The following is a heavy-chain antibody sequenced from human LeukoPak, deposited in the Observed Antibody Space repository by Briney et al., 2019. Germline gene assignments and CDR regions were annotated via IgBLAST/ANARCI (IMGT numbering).Heavy chain of an antibody. V-gene: IGHV4-39*07. Sequence: SETLSLTCTVSGGSISRSSYYWGWIRQPPGKGLEWIGSIYYSGSTYYNPSLKSRVTISVDTSKNQFSLKLSSVTAADTAVYYCARDLSLLEWSKPLYYHYYMDVWGKGTTVTVSS. CDR2: IYYSGST. D-gene: IGHD3-3*01. J-gene: IGHJ6*03. CDR1: GGSISRSSYY. CDR3: ARDLSLLEWSKPLYYHYYMDV.